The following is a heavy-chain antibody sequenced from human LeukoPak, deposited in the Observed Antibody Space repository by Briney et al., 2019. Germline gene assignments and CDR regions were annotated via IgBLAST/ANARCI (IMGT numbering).Heavy chain of an antibody. V-gene: IGHV1-2*02. CDR3: ARVSCMVRDYDY. D-gene: IGHD3-10*01. Sequence: GASVKVSCKTSGYTFTGYYTHWVRQAPGQGLEWMGWINPNSGGTNYAQKFQGRVTMTRDTSISTAYMELSRLRSDDTAVYYCARVSCMVRDYDYWGQGTLVTVSS. J-gene: IGHJ4*02. CDR2: INPNSGGT. CDR1: GYTFTGYY.